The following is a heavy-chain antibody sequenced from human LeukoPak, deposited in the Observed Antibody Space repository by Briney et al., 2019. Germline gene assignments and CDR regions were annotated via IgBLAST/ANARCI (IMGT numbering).Heavy chain of an antibody. V-gene: IGHV3-23*01. CDR1: GFTFSSYA. Sequence: GGSLRLSCAASGFTFSSYAMSWVRQAPGKGLEWVSAISGSGSSTYYADSVKGRFTISRDNAKNSLYLQMNSLRAEDTAVYYCARDPSIAGSGTPDWYFDLWGRGTLVTVSS. CDR2: ISGSGSST. CDR3: ARDPSIAGSGTPDWYFDL. D-gene: IGHD1-1*01. J-gene: IGHJ2*01.